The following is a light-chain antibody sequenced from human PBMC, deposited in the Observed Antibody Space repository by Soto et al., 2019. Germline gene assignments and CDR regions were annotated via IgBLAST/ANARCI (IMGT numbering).Light chain of an antibody. J-gene: IGLJ1*01. CDR1: YFNIGYNY. V-gene: IGLV1-51*01. Sequence: QSILTQPPSVSAAPGQRVTISCSGSYFNIGYNYVSWYQQLPGTAPKFLIYDNDKRPSGIPDRFSGSKSGTSATLGITGLQTGDEADYYCSSFADSSVRDYVFGGGTKLTVL. CDR2: DND. CDR3: SSFADSSVRDYV.